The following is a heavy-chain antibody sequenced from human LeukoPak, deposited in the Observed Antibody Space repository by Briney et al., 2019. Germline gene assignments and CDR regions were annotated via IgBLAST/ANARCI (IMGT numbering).Heavy chain of an antibody. V-gene: IGHV3-21*06. D-gene: IGHD3-22*01. CDR2: ITTSGTYI. Sequence: PGGSLRLSRVASGFTFTRFNMNWVRQAPGKGLELVSSITTSGTYIYYADSVKGRFTISRDNAKNSLYLQMNSLRAEDTAVYYCARPFYYDSNGGEGMDVWGQGTTVTVSS. CDR1: GFTFTRFN. CDR3: ARPFYYDSNGGEGMDV. J-gene: IGHJ6*02.